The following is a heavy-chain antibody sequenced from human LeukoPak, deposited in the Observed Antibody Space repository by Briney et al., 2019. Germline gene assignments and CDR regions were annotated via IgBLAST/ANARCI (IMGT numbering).Heavy chain of an antibody. J-gene: IGHJ4*02. CDR2: IYPGDSDT. CDR3: ARHAQIAAAGTN. CDR1: GSSFTSYW. Sequence: GESLKISFKGSGSSFTSYWIGWVRQMPGKGLGWMGIIYPGDSDTRYSPSFQGQVTISADKSISTAYLQWSSLKASDTAMYYCARHAQIAAAGTNWGQGTLVTVSS. V-gene: IGHV5-51*01. D-gene: IGHD6-13*01.